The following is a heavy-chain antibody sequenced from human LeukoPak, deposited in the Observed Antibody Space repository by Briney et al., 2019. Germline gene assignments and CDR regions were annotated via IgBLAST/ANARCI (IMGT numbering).Heavy chain of an antibody. CDR1: GGSISSGGYS. Sequence: ASETLSLTCAVSGGSISSGGYSWSWIRQPPGKGLEWIGYIYYSGSTYYNPSLKSRVTISVDTSKNQFSLKLSSVTAADTAVYYCASGSDYYYYYMDVWGKGTTVTVSS. J-gene: IGHJ6*03. CDR3: ASGSDYYYYYMDV. CDR2: IYYSGST. D-gene: IGHD3-10*01. V-gene: IGHV4-30-4*07.